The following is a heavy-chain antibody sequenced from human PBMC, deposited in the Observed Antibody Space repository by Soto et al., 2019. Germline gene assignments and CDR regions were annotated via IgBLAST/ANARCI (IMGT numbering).Heavy chain of an antibody. CDR1: GFTFDDYA. D-gene: IGHD3-16*01. CDR2: ISWDGGST. CDR3: AKAKVSRDYVWGSLFDY. V-gene: IGHV3-43D*04. Sequence: GGSLRVSSAASGFTFDDYAMHWVRQAPGKGLEWVSLISWDGGSTYYADSVKGRFTISRDNSKNSLYLQMNSLRAEDTALYYCAKAKVSRDYVWGSLFDYWGQGTLVTVSS. J-gene: IGHJ4*02.